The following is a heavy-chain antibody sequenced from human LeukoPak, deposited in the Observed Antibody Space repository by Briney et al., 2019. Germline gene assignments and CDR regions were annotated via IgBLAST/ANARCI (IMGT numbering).Heavy chain of an antibody. V-gene: IGHV4-4*09. J-gene: IGHJ3*02. CDR3: ARFWSGHIRDAFDI. CDR2: IYTSGST. Sequence: SSETLSLTCTVSGGSISSYYWSWIRQPPGKGLEWIGYIYTSGSTNYNPSLKSRVTISVDTSKNQFSLKLSSVTAADTAVYYCARFWSGHIRDAFDIWGQGTMVTVSS. D-gene: IGHD3-3*01. CDR1: GGSISSYY.